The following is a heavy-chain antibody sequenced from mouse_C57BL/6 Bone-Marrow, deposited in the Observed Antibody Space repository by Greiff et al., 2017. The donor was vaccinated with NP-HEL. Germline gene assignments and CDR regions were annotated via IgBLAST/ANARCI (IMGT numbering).Heavy chain of an antibody. CDR3: AREGRYDYDGGDYYAMDY. CDR1: GFTFSDYY. J-gene: IGHJ4*01. D-gene: IGHD2-4*01. V-gene: IGHV5-16*01. CDR2: INYDGSST. Sequence: EVKVVESEGGLVQPGSSMKLSCTASGFTFSDYYMAWVRQVPEKGLEWVANINYDGSSTYYLDSLKSRFIISRDNAKNILYLQMSSLKSEDTATYYCAREGRYDYDGGDYYAMDYWGQGTSVTVSS.